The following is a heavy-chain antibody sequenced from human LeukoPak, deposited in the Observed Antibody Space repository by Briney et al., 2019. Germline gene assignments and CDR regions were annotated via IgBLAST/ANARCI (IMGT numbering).Heavy chain of an antibody. D-gene: IGHD3-9*01. CDR3: ARSMWDILPGYYQGVPDY. V-gene: IGHV3-21*01. Sequence: NPGGSLRLSWAAYRLTLSSYSMNWVRQAPGKGLEWVSSISHIYYAYSVQGRFTISRDNAKNSLYLQMNSLRAEDSPVYHCARSMWDILPGYYQGVPDYWVQGTLVTVSS. CDR1: RLTLSSYS. CDR2: ISHI. J-gene: IGHJ4*02.